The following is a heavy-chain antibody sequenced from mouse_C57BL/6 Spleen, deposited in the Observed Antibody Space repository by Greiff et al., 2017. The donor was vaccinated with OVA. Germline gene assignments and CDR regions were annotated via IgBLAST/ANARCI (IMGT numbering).Heavy chain of an antibody. D-gene: IGHD1-1*01. CDR2: ISSKSNNYAT. J-gene: IGHJ3*01. V-gene: IGHV10-1*01. CDR1: GFSFNTYA. Sequence: DVKLVESGGGLVQPKGSLKLSCAASGFSFNTYAMNWVRQAPGKGLEWVARISSKSNNYATYYADSVKASFTISRDDSESMLYLQLNNLKAENTAMYYRVRGSSDAWFADWGQGTLVTVSA. CDR3: VRGSSDAWFAD.